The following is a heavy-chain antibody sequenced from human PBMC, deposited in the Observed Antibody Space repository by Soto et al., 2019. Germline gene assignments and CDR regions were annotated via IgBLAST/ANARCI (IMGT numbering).Heavy chain of an antibody. D-gene: IGHD1-26*01. V-gene: IGHV3-7*01. Sequence: EVHLVESGGGLVQPGGSLRLSCAVSGFTFSNYWMSWVRQAPGKGLEWLANINPDGSEEYYVDSVRGRFTISRDNAKNSLFLQMNSLRPDDTAMYYCARDATHQSNDYWGQGTLVTVSS. CDR3: ARDATHQSNDY. J-gene: IGHJ4*02. CDR2: INPDGSEE. CDR1: GFTFSNYW.